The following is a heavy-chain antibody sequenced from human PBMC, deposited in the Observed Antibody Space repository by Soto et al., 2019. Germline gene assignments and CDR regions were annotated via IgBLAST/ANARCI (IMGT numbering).Heavy chain of an antibody. V-gene: IGHV1-3*05. CDR2: INPANGNT. D-gene: IGHD3-16*02. Sequence: QVQLAQSGAEERKPGASVKVSCEATGYTFTAYAMHWVRQAPGQRLEWMGWINPANGNTKYSQKFQGRLTITSDTSANPAYMELNSLTSEDTAMYYCTRSAISPYGGLIGPFDYWGQGNVVTVSS. J-gene: IGHJ4*02. CDR3: TRSAISPYGGLIGPFDY. CDR1: GYTFTAYA.